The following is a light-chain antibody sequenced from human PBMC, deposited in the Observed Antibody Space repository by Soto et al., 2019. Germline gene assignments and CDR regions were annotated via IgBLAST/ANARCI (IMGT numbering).Light chain of an antibody. V-gene: IGLV2-14*03. CDR2: DVN. J-gene: IGLJ1*01. Sequence: QSALTQPASVSGSPGQSITISCTGTIDDVGAYNYVSWYQQRPGSAPQLIMYDVNSRPSGASHRFSGSKSGHTAYLTISGLQSDDEANYHCSSYTSTYSLVFGTGTKLTVL. CDR1: IDDVGAYNY. CDR3: SSYTSTYSLV.